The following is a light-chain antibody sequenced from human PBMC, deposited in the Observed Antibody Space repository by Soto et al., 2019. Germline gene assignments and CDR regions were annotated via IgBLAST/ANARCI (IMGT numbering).Light chain of an antibody. CDR2: DVS. CDR3: SSYTSSSTLV. V-gene: IGLV2-14*01. Sequence: QSALTQPASVSGSPGQSITISCTGTSSDVGGYNCVSWYQQHPGKAPKLMICDVSNRPSGVSSRFSGSKSGNTASPTISGLQAEDEADYYCSSYTSSSTLVFGTGTKVTV. CDR1: SSDVGGYNC. J-gene: IGLJ1*01.